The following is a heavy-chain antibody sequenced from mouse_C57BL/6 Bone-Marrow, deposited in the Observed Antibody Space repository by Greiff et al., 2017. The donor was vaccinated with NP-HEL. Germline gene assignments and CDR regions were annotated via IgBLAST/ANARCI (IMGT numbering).Heavy chain of an antibody. CDR3: ARGITTVVARDY. Sequence: VQLVESGPELVKPGASVKISCKASGYAFSSSWMNWVKQRPGKGLEWIGRIYPGDGDTNYNGKFKGKATLTADKSSSTAYMQLSSLTSEDSAVYFCARGITTVVARDYWGQGTTLTVSS. J-gene: IGHJ2*01. CDR2: IYPGDGDT. D-gene: IGHD1-1*01. V-gene: IGHV1-82*01. CDR1: GYAFSSSW.